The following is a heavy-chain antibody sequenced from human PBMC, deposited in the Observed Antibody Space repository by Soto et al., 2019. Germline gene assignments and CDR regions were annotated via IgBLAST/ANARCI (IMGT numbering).Heavy chain of an antibody. CDR3: AKAGYCSGVSCYFYYFDS. J-gene: IGHJ4*02. CDR1: GFTFNNYA. D-gene: IGHD2-15*01. Sequence: EVQLLESGGGLLQPGGSLRLSCSASGFTFNNYAMAWVRQAPGEGLEWVAGISGSGATPYYADSVKGRFTISSENSKNPLFLQMNSLSAEDPAVYFWAKAGYCSGVSCYFYYFDSWGQGTLVTVSS. CDR2: ISGSGATP. V-gene: IGHV3-23*01.